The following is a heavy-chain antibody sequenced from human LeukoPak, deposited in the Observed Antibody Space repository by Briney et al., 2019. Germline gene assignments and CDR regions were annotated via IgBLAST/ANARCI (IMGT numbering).Heavy chain of an antibody. CDR2: INHSGST. Sequence: SETLSLTCAVYGGSFSGYYWSWIRQPPGKGLEWTGEINHSGSTNYNPSLKSRVTISVDTSKNQFSLKLSSVTAADTAVYYCAREPRYCSGTNCYRGGYMDVWGKGTTVTVSS. CDR1: GGSFSGYY. CDR3: AREPRYCSGTNCYRGGYMDV. J-gene: IGHJ6*03. D-gene: IGHD2-15*01. V-gene: IGHV4-34*01.